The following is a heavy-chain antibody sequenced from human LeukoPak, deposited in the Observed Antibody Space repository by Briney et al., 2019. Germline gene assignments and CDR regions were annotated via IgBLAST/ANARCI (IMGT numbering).Heavy chain of an antibody. CDR1: GGSISSYY. CDR3: ARSIAVAGTDNWFDP. J-gene: IGHJ5*02. D-gene: IGHD6-19*01. V-gene: IGHV4-59*01. Sequence: SETLSLTCTVSGGSISSYYWSWIRQPPGKGLEWIGYIYYSGSTNYNPSLKSRVTISVDTSKNQFSLKLSSVTAADTAVYYCARSIAVAGTDNWFDPWGQGTLVTVSS. CDR2: IYYSGST.